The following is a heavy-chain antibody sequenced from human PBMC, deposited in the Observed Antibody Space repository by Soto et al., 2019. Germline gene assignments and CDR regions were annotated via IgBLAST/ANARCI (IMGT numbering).Heavy chain of an antibody. V-gene: IGHV3-30*18. D-gene: IGHD1-26*01. CDR2: ISYDGSNK. J-gene: IGHJ4*02. Sequence: QVQLVESGGGVVQPGRSLRLSCAASGFTFSSYGMHWVRQAPGKGLEWVAVISYDGSNKYYADSVKGRFTISRDNSKNTLYLQMNSLRAEDTAVYYCAKDQSGSCDYWGQGTLSPSPQ. CDR1: GFTFSSYG. CDR3: AKDQSGSCDY.